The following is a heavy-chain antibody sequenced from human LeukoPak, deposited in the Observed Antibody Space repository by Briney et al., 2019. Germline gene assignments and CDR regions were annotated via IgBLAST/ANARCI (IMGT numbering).Heavy chain of an antibody. Sequence: SETLSLTCTVSGGSISSSSYYWGWIRQPPGKGLEWIGSIYYSGSTYYNPSLKSRVTISVDTSENQFSLKLSSVTAADTAVYYCARGVGIQLWKKSSNWFDPWGQGTLVTVSS. CDR2: IYYSGST. CDR3: ARGVGIQLWKKSSNWFDP. D-gene: IGHD5-18*01. CDR1: GGSISSSSYY. J-gene: IGHJ5*02. V-gene: IGHV4-39*07.